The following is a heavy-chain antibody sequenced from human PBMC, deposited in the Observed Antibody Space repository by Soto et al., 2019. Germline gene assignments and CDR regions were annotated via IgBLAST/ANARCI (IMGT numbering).Heavy chain of an antibody. CDR2: ISDDGSNQ. CDR3: ARYDYGNYGGAFDI. D-gene: IGHD4-17*01. V-gene: IGHV3-30*03. Sequence: SLRLSCAASGFTFSNFGMHWVRQAPGKGLEWVTTISDDGSNQYYADSVKGRFTVSRDNSKDTLYLQMNSLRAEDTAVYYCARYDYGNYGGAFDIWGQGTVVTVSS. CDR1: GFTFSNFG. J-gene: IGHJ3*02.